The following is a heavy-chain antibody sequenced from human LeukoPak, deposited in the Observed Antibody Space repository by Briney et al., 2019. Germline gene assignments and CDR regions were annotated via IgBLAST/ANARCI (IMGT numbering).Heavy chain of an antibody. CDR1: GFSISIYS. Sequence: GGSVRLSCSVSGFSISIYSMDWVRQTPGQGLEWISYTGSGGTAYYADSVLGRFTVSRDNAKNSVYLQMNSLTVDDTAVYYCARDPVEGGLDFWGQGVLVTVSS. V-gene: IGHV3-69-1*01. D-gene: IGHD3-3*01. J-gene: IGHJ4*02. CDR3: ARDPVEGGLDF. CDR2: TGSGGTA.